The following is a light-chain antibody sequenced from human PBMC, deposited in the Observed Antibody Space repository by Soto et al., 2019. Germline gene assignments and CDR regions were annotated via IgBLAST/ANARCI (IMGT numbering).Light chain of an antibody. CDR2: AAS. Sequence: DIQMTQSPSPLSASVGDRVTITCRASQSISTSLNWYQQKPGKAPKLLIYAASSLQSGVPSRFSASRSGTDLTLNIRSLQTEDFATNYSKQSNSTPPTFGQGTKVEIK. CDR3: KQSNSTPPT. V-gene: IGKV1-39*01. J-gene: IGKJ1*01. CDR1: QSISTS.